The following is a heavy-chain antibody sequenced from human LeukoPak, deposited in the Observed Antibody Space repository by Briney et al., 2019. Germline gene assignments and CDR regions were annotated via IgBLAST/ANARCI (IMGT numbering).Heavy chain of an antibody. J-gene: IGHJ4*02. D-gene: IGHD3-3*01. CDR1: GGTFSSYA. V-gene: IGHV1-69*13. CDR2: IIPIFGTA. CDR3: AKGHLLGSGYSNFDY. Sequence: ASVKVSCKASGGTFSSYAISWVRQAPGQGLEWMGGIIPIFGTANYAQKFQGRVTITADESTSTAYMELSSLRSGDTAVYYCAKGHLLGSGYSNFDYWGQGTLVTVSS.